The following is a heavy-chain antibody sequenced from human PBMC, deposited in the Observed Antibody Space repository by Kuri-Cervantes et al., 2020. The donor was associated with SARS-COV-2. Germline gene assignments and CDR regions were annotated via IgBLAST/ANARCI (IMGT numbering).Heavy chain of an antibody. Sequence: GESLKISCAASGFTFSSYSMNWVHQAPGKGLEWVSDISSSSSTIYYADSVKGRFTISRDNAKNSLYLQMNSLRDEDTAVYYCSRGSEAGYYYFDYWGQGTPVTVSS. CDR1: GFTFSSYS. V-gene: IGHV3-48*02. D-gene: IGHD3-9*01. CDR2: ISSSSSTI. J-gene: IGHJ4*02. CDR3: SRGSEAGYYYFDY.